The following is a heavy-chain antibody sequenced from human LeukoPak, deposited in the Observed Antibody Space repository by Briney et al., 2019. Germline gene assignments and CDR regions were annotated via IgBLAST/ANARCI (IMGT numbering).Heavy chain of an antibody. D-gene: IGHD6-19*01. CDR2: MNPNSANT. J-gene: IGHJ6*03. CDR1: GYTFTSYD. Sequence: ASVKVSCKASGYTFTSYDINWVRQATGQGLEWMGWMNPNSANTGYAQKFQGRVTMTRNTSISTAYMELSSLRSEDTAVYYCARGRIAVAGTSGYHYYYMDVWGKGTTVAISS. CDR3: ARGRIAVAGTSGYHYYYMDV. V-gene: IGHV1-8*01.